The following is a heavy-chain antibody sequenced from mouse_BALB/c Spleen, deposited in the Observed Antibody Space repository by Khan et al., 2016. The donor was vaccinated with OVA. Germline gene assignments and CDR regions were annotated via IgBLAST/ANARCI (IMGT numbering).Heavy chain of an antibody. CDR1: GYSLTRYG. CDR2: IWAGGST. Sequence: VKLQESGPGLVAPSQSLSITCTVYGYSLTRYGVHWVRQPPGKGLEWLGVIWAGGSTNYNSALMSRLSISKDNSKSQVFLKMNSLQTDDTAMYYWARLEDIWGQGTTLTVSS. J-gene: IGHJ2*01. D-gene: IGHD1-3*01. CDR3: ARLEDI. V-gene: IGHV2-9*02.